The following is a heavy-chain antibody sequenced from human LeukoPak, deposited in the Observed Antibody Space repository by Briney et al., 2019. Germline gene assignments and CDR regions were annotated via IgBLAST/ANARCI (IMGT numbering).Heavy chain of an antibody. Sequence: GASVKVSCKASGYTFTSNAMHWVRQAPGQRLEWMGWINAGNGNTKYSQKFQGRVTITRDTSASTAYMELSSLRSEDTAVYYCARVAMVRGVIMLYFDYWGQGTLVTVSS. D-gene: IGHD3-10*01. CDR3: ARVAMVRGVIMLYFDY. V-gene: IGHV1-3*01. CDR2: INAGNGNT. CDR1: GYTFTSNA. J-gene: IGHJ4*02.